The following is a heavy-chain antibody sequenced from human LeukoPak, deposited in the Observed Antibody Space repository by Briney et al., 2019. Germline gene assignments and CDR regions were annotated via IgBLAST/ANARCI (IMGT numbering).Heavy chain of an antibody. CDR2: ISSSSSTI. D-gene: IGHD2-2*01. CDR3: ASLLLGYCSSTSCYGDY. V-gene: IGHV3-48*01. CDR1: GFTFSSYS. J-gene: IGHJ4*02. Sequence: GSLRLSCAASGFTFSSYSMNWVRQAPGKGLEWVSYISSSSSTIYYADSVKGRFTISRDNAKNSLYLQMNSLRAEDTAVYYCASLLLGYCSSTSCYGDYWGQGTLVTVSS.